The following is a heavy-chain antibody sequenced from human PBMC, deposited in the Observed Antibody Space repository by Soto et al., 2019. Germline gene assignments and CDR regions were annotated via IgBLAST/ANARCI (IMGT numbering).Heavy chain of an antibody. J-gene: IGHJ4*02. CDR2: LWYDGNRK. V-gene: IGHV3-33*03. Sequence: PRRALRVPCAASPFSPNDFGIHTVRQAPGKGLEWVSHLWYDGNRKNYADSLKGRFAVSRDSSKNTIYLHMDSLRIKDTAVYYCAKDNTTPYFDTWGQGAMVTTSS. D-gene: IGHD1-26*01. CDR3: AKDNTTPYFDT. CDR1: PFSPNDFG.